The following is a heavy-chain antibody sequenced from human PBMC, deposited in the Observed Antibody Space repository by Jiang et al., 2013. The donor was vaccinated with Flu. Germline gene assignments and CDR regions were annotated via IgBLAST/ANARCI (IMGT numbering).Heavy chain of an antibody. Sequence: QSGSELKKPGASVKVSCKASGYTLTTYAMNWVRQAPGQGLEWMGWINTNTGNPTYDQGFTGRFVFSLDTSVSTAYLQISSLKAEDTAVYYRARGGRAGSTGWYDYFEYWGQGTLITVSS. J-gene: IGHJ4*02. CDR1: GYTLTTYA. D-gene: IGHD6-19*01. V-gene: IGHV7-4-1*02. CDR2: INTNTGNP. CDR3: ARGGRAGSTGWYDYFEY.